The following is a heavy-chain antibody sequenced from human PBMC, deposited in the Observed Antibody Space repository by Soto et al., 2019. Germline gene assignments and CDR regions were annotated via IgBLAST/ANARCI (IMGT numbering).Heavy chain of an antibody. V-gene: IGHV4-34*01. Sequence: QVQLQQWGAGLLKPSETLSLTCAVYGGSFSGYYWSWIRQPPGKGLEWIGEINHSGSTNYNPSLKSRVSISVDTSKNQFSLKLSSVTAADTAVYYCARGVREVTTPPNYHYYYYMDVWGKGTTVTVSS. CDR3: ARGVREVTTPPNYHYYYYMDV. D-gene: IGHD4-4*01. CDR2: INHSGST. J-gene: IGHJ6*03. CDR1: GGSFSGYY.